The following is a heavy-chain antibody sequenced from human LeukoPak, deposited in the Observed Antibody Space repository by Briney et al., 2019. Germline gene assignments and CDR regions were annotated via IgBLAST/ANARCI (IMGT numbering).Heavy chain of an antibody. CDR2: ISAYNGNT. CDR1: GYTFTSYG. J-gene: IGHJ4*02. Sequence: ASVKVSCKASGYTFTSYGISWVRQAPGQGLEWMGWISAYNGNTNYAQKLQGRVTMTTDTSTSTAHMELRSLRSDDTAVYYCARAFPRITMIVVVNPDFDYWGQGTLVTVSS. D-gene: IGHD3-22*01. CDR3: ARAFPRITMIVVVNPDFDY. V-gene: IGHV1-18*01.